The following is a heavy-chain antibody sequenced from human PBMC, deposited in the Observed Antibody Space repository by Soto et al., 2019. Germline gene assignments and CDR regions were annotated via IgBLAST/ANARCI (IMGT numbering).Heavy chain of an antibody. J-gene: IGHJ6*02. CDR3: ARAVTWGLEV. V-gene: IGHV3-48*02. CDR1: GFTFSLYS. D-gene: IGHD3-10*01. Sequence: EVQLVESGGGLVQPGGSLRLSCAASGFTFSLYSMSWVRQAPGKGLEWVSYISRSSTGIHYADSVKGRITISRDDATTSMHLQTNTLRDWDTAVYYCARAVTWGLEVWGQGTTLSISS. CDR2: ISRSSTGI.